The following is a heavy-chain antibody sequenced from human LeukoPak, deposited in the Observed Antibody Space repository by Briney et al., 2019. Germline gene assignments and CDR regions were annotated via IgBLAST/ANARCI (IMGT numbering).Heavy chain of an antibody. Sequence: GGSLRLSCAASGFTFSSYTMKWVRQAPGKGLEWVSSISSSSSYIYYADSVKGRFTISRDNAKKSLYLQMNSLRAEDTAVYYCARAPHPYCSGGNCIYFDYWGQGTLVTVSS. CDR1: GFTFSSYT. V-gene: IGHV3-21*01. CDR3: ARAPHPYCSGGNCIYFDY. CDR2: ISSSSSYI. J-gene: IGHJ4*02. D-gene: IGHD2-15*01.